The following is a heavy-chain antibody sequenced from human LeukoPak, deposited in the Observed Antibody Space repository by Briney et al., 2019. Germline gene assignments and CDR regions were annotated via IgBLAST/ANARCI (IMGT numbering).Heavy chain of an antibody. CDR1: GFTFSSYW. Sequence: GGSLRLSCASSGFTFSSYWMSWVRQAPGKGLEWVSSISSSSSYIYYADSVKGRFTISRDNAKNSLYLQMNSLRAEDTAVYYCASDSTRSWFSWFDPWGQGTLVTVSS. V-gene: IGHV3-21*01. D-gene: IGHD6-13*01. J-gene: IGHJ5*02. CDR2: ISSSSSYI. CDR3: ASDSTRSWFSWFDP.